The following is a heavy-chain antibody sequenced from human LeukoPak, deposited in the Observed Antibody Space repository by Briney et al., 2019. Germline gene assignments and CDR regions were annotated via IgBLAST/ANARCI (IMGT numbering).Heavy chain of an antibody. J-gene: IGHJ3*02. V-gene: IGHV4-30-4*01. D-gene: IGHD1-1*01. CDR1: GGSISSDDYY. CDR3: ARDQNFWNDALVAFDI. Sequence: SETLSLTCTVSGGSISSDDYYWSWIRQPPGKGLEWIGYIYYSGITYYNPSLKSRVTMSVDTSTNQFSLKLSSMTAADTAVYYCARDQNFWNDALVAFDIWGQGTMVTVSS. CDR2: IYYSGIT.